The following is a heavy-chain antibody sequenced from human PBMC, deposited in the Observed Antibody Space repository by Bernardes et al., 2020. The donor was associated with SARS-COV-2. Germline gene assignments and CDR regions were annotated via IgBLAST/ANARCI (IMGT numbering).Heavy chain of an antibody. CDR1: GFTFSSYA. CDR3: AREPTWTNDAFDI. CDR2: ISYDGSNK. Sequence: GWSLRLSCAASGFTFSSYAMHWVRQAPGKGLEWVAVISYDGSNKYYADSVKGRFTISRDNSKNTLYLQMNSLRAEDTAVYYCAREPTWTNDAFDIWGQGTMVTVSS. V-gene: IGHV3-30-3*01. J-gene: IGHJ3*02. D-gene: IGHD5-12*01.